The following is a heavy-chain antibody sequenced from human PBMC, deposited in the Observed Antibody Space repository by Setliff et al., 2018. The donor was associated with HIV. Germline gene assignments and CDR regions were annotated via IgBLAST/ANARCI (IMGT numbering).Heavy chain of an antibody. J-gene: IGHJ4*02. CDR3: ARRKLSKGGAFDY. D-gene: IGHD1-1*01. Sequence: PSETLSLTCTVSGDSIDDFYWSWIRQPPGQGLEWIGYIFSNVTTNYSPSLKSRVTMSIDRSKSQFLLNHTSVNASDTAIYYCARRKLSKGGAFDYWGQGALVTVS. CDR2: IFSNVTT. CDR1: GDSIDDFY. V-gene: IGHV4-4*09.